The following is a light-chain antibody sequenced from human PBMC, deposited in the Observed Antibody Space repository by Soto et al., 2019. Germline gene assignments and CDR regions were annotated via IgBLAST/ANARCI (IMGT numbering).Light chain of an antibody. CDR1: QSVSKY. Sequence: ETVLTQSPPTLSLSPGEGATLSCRASQSVSKYLAWYQHKPGQAPRLLIYDASTRATGIPARFSGSGSGTGFTLTISSLEPEDFAVYYCQPRSNWPPSFGGGTKVEIK. CDR3: QPRSNWPPS. CDR2: DAS. V-gene: IGKV3-11*01. J-gene: IGKJ4*01.